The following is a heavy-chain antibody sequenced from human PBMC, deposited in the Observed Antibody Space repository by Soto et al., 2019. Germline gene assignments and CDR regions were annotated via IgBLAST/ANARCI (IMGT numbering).Heavy chain of an antibody. CDR2: INAGNGNT. CDR1: GDTFTTYA. V-gene: IGHV1-3*01. Sequence: ASVKVSCKASGDTFTTYAMHWVRQAPGQRLEWMGWINAGNGNTKYSQKFQGRVTITRDTSASTAYMELSSLRSEDTAAYYCARLGLSGSYYFEREDYWGQGILVTVSS. J-gene: IGHJ4*02. CDR3: ARLGLSGSYYFEREDY. D-gene: IGHD1-26*01.